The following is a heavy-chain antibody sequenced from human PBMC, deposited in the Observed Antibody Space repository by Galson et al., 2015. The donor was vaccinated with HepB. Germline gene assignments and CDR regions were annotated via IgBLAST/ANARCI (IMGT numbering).Heavy chain of an antibody. D-gene: IGHD5-18*01. Sequence: SVKVSCKASGGTFSSYAISWVRQAPGQGLEWMGGIIPIFGTANYAQKFQGRVTITADKSTSTAYMELSSLRSEDTAVYYCARGNSYGFSEGLDYWGQGTLVTVSS. V-gene: IGHV1-69*06. CDR1: GGTFSSYA. CDR2: IIPIFGTA. J-gene: IGHJ4*02. CDR3: ARGNSYGFSEGLDY.